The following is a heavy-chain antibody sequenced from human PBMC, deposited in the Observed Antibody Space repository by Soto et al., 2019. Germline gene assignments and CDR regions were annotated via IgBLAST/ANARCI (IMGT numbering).Heavy chain of an antibody. CDR3: VGSNVVSA. V-gene: IGHV3-21*01. CDR2: ISSTSTYI. D-gene: IGHD2-2*01. J-gene: IGHJ1*01. CDR1: GFTFSTYT. Sequence: PGGSLRLSCAASGFTFSTYTMNWVRQAPGKGLEWVSSISSTSTYIYYADSVKGRFTISRDNAKNSLYLQMNSLRVEDTGLYYCVGSNVVSACGQGTLVTVSS.